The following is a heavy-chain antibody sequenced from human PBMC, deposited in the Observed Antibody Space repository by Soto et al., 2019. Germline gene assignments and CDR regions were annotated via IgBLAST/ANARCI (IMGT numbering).Heavy chain of an antibody. D-gene: IGHD2-21*02. CDR1: GFTFSEAW. CDR2: VETKRHGGTT. V-gene: IGHV3-15*04. Sequence: QLVESGGGLVKPGGSLTLSCAASGFTFSEAWMTWVHQTPGKGLEWVGRVETKRHGGTTDYAAPVRGRFTVSRDDSKNTLYLQMNSLKTEDTAVYYCTTGDGPKHFDSWGQGALVTVSS. J-gene: IGHJ4*02. CDR3: TTGDGPKHFDS.